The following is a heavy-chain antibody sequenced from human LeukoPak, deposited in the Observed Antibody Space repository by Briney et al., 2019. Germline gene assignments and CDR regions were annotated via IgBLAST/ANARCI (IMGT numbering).Heavy chain of an antibody. CDR1: GYTVTSYY. Sequence: ASVKVSCKASGYTVTSYYMHWVRQAPGQGLEWMGIINPSGGSTSYAQKFQGRVTMTRDTSASTVYMELSSLRSEDTAVYYCARGSRGYSGYDLFDYWGQGTLVTVSS. D-gene: IGHD5-12*01. V-gene: IGHV1-46*01. CDR3: ARGSRGYSGYDLFDY. J-gene: IGHJ4*02. CDR2: INPSGGST.